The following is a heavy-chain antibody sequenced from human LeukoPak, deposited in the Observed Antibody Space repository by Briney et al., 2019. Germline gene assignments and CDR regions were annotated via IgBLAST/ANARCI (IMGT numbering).Heavy chain of an antibody. CDR2: IKQDGSEK. V-gene: IGHV3-7*01. CDR3: ARGPGYSSSHDAFDI. J-gene: IGHJ3*02. Sequence: GGSLRLSCAASGFTFSSYWMSWVRQAPGKGLEWVANIKQDGSEKYYVDSVKGRFTISRDNAKNSLYLQMNSLRAEDTAVYYCARGPGYSSSHDAFDIWGQGTMVTVSS. D-gene: IGHD6-13*01. CDR1: GFTFSSYW.